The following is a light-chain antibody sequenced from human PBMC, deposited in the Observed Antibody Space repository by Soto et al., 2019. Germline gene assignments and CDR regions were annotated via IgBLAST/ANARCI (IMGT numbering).Light chain of an antibody. V-gene: IGKV1-5*03. CDR2: KAS. J-gene: IGKJ1*01. CDR3: QHYNSYSEA. CDR1: QGISTY. Sequence: DIQMTQSPSSLSESAGDRVTITCRASQGISTYLNWYQQKPGKAPKLLIYKASTLKSGVPSRFSGSGSGTEFTLTISSLQPDDFATYYCQHYNSYSEAFGQGTKVELK.